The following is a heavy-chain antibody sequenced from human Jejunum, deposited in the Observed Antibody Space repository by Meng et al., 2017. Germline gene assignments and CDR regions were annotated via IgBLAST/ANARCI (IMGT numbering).Heavy chain of an antibody. V-gene: IGHV4-61*02. CDR3: ARGGDSGVRGAPSYFDF. D-gene: IGHD3-10*01. CDR2: IYSSGTT. Sequence: SETLSLTCTVSGDSISSGSAYWSWIRQPAGKELEWIGRIYSSGTTNYSPSLSNRVTISRDTSKNQFSLSLGSVTAADTAVYYCARGGDSGVRGAPSYFDFWGQGTRVTCSS. CDR1: GDSISSGSAY. J-gene: IGHJ4*03.